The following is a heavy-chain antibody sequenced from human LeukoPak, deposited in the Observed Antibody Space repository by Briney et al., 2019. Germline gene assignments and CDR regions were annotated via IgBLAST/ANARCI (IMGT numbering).Heavy chain of an antibody. Sequence: GESLKISCKGSGYSFTSYWIGWVRQMPGKGLERMGIIYPGDSDTRYSPSFQGQVTISADKSISTAYLQWSSLKASDTAMYYCARPGTGYSSGWYSYAFDIWGQGTMVTVSS. J-gene: IGHJ3*02. V-gene: IGHV5-51*01. CDR2: IYPGDSDT. CDR1: GYSFTSYW. D-gene: IGHD6-19*01. CDR3: ARPGTGYSSGWYSYAFDI.